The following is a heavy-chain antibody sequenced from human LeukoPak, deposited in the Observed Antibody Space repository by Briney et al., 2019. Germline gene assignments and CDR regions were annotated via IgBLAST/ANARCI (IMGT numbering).Heavy chain of an antibody. D-gene: IGHD2-21*02. CDR2: INPSGGST. CDR3: ARDGGTVVTAIPCDY. J-gene: IGHJ4*02. CDR1: GGTFTSYY. V-gene: IGHV1-46*01. Sequence: ASVKVSCKASGGTFTSYYMHWVRQAPGQGLEWMGIINPSGGSTSYAQKFQGRVTMTRDMSTSTVYMELSSLRSEDTAVYYCARDGGTVVTAIPCDYWGQGTLVTVSS.